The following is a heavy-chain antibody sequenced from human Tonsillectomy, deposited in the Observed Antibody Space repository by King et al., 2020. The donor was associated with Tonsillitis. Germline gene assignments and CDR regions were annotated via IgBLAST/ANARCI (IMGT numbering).Heavy chain of an antibody. CDR3: ARSPYSSGMVARDWFDP. CDR1: GYTFTGYY. J-gene: IGHJ5*02. Sequence: QLVQSGAEVKKPGDSVKVSCKASGYTFTGYYMHWVRQAPGQGLEWMGWINPNSGGTNYAQTFQGRVTMTRDTSISTAYMELGRLRSDDTAVYYCARSPYSSGMVARDWFDPWGQGTLVTVSS. V-gene: IGHV1-2*02. D-gene: IGHD6-19*01. CDR2: INPNSGGT.